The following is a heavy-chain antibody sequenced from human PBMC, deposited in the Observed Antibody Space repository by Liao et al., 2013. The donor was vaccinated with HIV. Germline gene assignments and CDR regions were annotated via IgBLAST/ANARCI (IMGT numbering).Heavy chain of an antibody. CDR3: ARSETAYGHAFDV. CDR2: IYHSGTT. V-gene: IGHV4-59*01. D-gene: IGHD4-17*01. CDR1: GDSFSSYY. Sequence: QVRLQESGPGLVKPSETLSLTCTVSGDSFSSYYWSWIRQPPGRGLEWIGYIYHSGTTNYNPSLMSRVTISVDTSKKQFSLKLTSATAADTAIYYCARSETAYGHAFDVWGQGTMVTVSS. J-gene: IGHJ3*01.